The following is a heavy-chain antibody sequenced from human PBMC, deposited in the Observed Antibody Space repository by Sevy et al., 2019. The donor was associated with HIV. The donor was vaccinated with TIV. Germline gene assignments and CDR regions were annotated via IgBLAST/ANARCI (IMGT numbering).Heavy chain of an antibody. J-gene: IGHJ4*02. V-gene: IGHV3-23*01. CDR3: AKDVVGGYYDSSGYSDH. CDR2: ISGGGGGT. D-gene: IGHD3-22*01. CDR1: GFTFNNYA. Sequence: GGSLRLSCAASGFTFNNYAMSWVRQAPGKGLEGKGLEWVSTISGGGGGTYYADSVRGRFTISRDNSKNTLYLQMNSLRAEDTAVYYCAKDVVGGYYDSSGYSDHWGQGTLVTVSS.